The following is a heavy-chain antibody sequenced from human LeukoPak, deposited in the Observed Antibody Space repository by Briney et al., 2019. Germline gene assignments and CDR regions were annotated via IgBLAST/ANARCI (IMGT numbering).Heavy chain of an antibody. D-gene: IGHD6-13*01. V-gene: IGHV4-38-2*02. CDR3: ARSGYSSCNDAFDI. CDR2: MNGGGSN. CDR1: GFSIGSGNY. Sequence: SETLSLTCTVSGFSIGSGNYWGWIRDPPGEGLGWIGSMNGGGSNYYNPSLKSRVTISVDTSKNQFSLKLSCVTAADTAVYYCARSGYSSCNDAFDIWGQGTMVTVSS. J-gene: IGHJ3*02.